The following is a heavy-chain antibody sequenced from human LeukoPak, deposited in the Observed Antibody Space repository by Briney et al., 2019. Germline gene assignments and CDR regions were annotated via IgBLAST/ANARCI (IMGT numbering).Heavy chain of an antibody. CDR1: GYTFTSYG. Sequence: VASVKVSCKASGYTFTSYGISWVRQAPGQGLEWMGWISAYNGNTNYAQKLQGRVTMTTDTSTSTAYMELRSLRSDDTAVYYCARDRTDSSGYYSDYWGQGTLVTVSS. J-gene: IGHJ4*02. D-gene: IGHD3-22*01. CDR3: ARDRTDSSGYYSDY. CDR2: ISAYNGNT. V-gene: IGHV1-18*01.